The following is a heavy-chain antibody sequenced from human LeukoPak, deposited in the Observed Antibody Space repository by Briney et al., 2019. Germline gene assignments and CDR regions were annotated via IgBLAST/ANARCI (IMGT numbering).Heavy chain of an antibody. D-gene: IGHD2-21*02. CDR2: IWYDESNK. Sequence: PGGSLRLSCAASGFIFSNYGMHWVRQAPGKGLEWVALIWYDESNKYYADSVKGRFTISRDNSKNTLYLQMNSLRAEDTAVYYCARDLWCGADCYGTFDIWGQGTMVSVSS. V-gene: IGHV3-33*01. J-gene: IGHJ3*02. CDR1: GFIFSNYG. CDR3: ARDLWCGADCYGTFDI.